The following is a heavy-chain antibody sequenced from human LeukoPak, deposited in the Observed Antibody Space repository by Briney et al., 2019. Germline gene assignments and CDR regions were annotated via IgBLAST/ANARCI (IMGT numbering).Heavy chain of an antibody. J-gene: IGHJ4*02. CDR1: GFTFSSYA. V-gene: IGHV3-48*03. D-gene: IGHD2/OR15-2a*01. CDR3: ARDANISEKTRRVY. CDR2: ISSSGSTI. Sequence: GGSLRLSCAASGFTFSSYAMSWVRQAPGKGLEWVSYISSSGSTIYYADSVKGRFTISRDNAKNSLYLQMNSLRAEDTAVYYCARDANISEKTRRVYWGQGTLVTVSS.